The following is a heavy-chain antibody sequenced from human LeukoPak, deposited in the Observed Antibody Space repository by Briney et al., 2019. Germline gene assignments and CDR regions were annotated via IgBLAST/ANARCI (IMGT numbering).Heavy chain of an antibody. D-gene: IGHD5-18*01. CDR1: GGSISSYY. V-gene: IGHV4-4*07. Sequence: SETLSLTCTVSGGSISSYYWSWIRQLAGKGLEWIGRIYTSGSTNYNPSLKSRVTMSVDTSKNQFSLKLSSVTAADTAVYYCARDSTTAMVTFDYWGQGTLVTVSS. CDR3: ARDSTTAMVTFDY. CDR2: IYTSGST. J-gene: IGHJ4*02.